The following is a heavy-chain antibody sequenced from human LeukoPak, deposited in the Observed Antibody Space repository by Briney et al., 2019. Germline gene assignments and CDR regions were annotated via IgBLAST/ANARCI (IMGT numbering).Heavy chain of an antibody. CDR3: ARAKLTVTSPKLPYMDV. CDR2: INLNSGGT. D-gene: IGHD4-11*01. V-gene: IGHV1-2*02. J-gene: IGHJ6*03. CDR1: GYTFTGYY. Sequence: ASVKVSCKASGYTFTGYYMHWVRQAPGQGLEWMGWINLNSGGTNYAQKLQGRVTMTTDTSTSTAYVELRSLRSDDTAVYYCARAKLTVTSPKLPYMDVWGKGTTVTVS.